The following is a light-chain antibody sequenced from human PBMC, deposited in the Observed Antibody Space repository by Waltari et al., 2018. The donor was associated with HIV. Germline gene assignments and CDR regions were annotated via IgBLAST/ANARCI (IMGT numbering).Light chain of an antibody. J-gene: IGLJ3*02. CDR1: SDNVGHQG. V-gene: IGLV10-54*01. CDR2: RND. CDR3: AAWDGSLGAWV. Sequence: QAGLTQPPSVSTGLKQTATPTCAGNSDNVGHQGVGWLQQHLGQPPKLLSYRNDDRPSGVSERFSTSRSGNTAFLAITELQPEDETDYFCAAWDGSLGAWVFGGGTRLTVL.